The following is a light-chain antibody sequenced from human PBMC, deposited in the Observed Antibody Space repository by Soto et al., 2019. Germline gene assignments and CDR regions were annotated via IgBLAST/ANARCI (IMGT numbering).Light chain of an antibody. J-gene: IGLJ2*01. Sequence: QSALTQPASVSGSLGQSITISCTGTSRDIGGFNYVSWYQQHPGQAPKLMIYDVNYRPSGVSDRFSATKSDNTASLTISGLQAEDEADYYCTSYSSSSTLVLFGGGTKLTVL. CDR3: TSYSSSSTLVL. V-gene: IGLV2-14*01. CDR1: SRDIGGFNY. CDR2: DVN.